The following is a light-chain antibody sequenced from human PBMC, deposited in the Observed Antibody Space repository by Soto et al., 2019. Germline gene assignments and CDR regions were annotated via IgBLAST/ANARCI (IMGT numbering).Light chain of an antibody. CDR1: SSNIGNNY. Sequence: QSVLTQPPSVSAAPGQKVTISCSGSSSNIGNNYVSWYQQLPGTAPKLLIYENNKRPSGIPDRFSGSKSGTSATLGITGLQTEDEADYYCGTWDSSLSAFYVFGTGTKLTVL. J-gene: IGLJ1*01. V-gene: IGLV1-51*02. CDR2: ENN. CDR3: GTWDSSLSAFYV.